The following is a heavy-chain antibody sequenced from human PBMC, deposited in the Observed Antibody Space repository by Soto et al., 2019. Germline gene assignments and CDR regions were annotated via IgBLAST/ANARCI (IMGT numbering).Heavy chain of an antibody. Sequence: PGGSLRLSCAASGFTFSTYGFNWVRQAPGKGLEWVAVIWYDGNTKYYADSVKGRFTISRDNSKNTLYLQMNSLTAEDTAVYYCARPLVAPVAGPYYYGMDVWGQGTTVTV. J-gene: IGHJ6*02. V-gene: IGHV3-33*01. CDR1: GFTFSTYG. CDR3: ARPLVAPVAGPYYYGMDV. D-gene: IGHD6-19*01. CDR2: IWYDGNTK.